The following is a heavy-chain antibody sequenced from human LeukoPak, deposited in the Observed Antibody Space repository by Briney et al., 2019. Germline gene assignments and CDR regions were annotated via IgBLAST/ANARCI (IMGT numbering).Heavy chain of an antibody. CDR2: ISNDGSSR. CDR3: VSGTCGGSCYILDY. V-gene: IGHV3-30*03. Sequence: GGSLRLSCEASEFTFSNYGMHWVRQAPGKGLEWLAVISNDGSSRQYRDSVKGRFTVSRDNSKNTLYLQMNSLRAEDTAVYYCVSGTCGGSCYILDYWGREPWSPSPQ. D-gene: IGHD2-15*01. J-gene: IGHJ4*02. CDR1: EFTFSNYG.